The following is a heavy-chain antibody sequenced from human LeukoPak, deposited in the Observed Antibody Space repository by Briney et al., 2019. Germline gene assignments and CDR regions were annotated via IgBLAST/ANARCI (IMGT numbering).Heavy chain of an antibody. CDR2: IYYSGST. D-gene: IGHD6-6*01. CDR3: ARGQAARQRRWFDP. V-gene: IGHV4-59*01. J-gene: IGHJ5*02. CDR1: GGSISSYY. Sequence: SETLSLTCTVSGGSISSYYWSWIRQPPGKGLEWIGYIYYSGSTNYNPSLKSRVTISVDTSKNQFSLKLSSVTAADAAVYYCARGQAARQRRWFDPWGQGTLVTVSS.